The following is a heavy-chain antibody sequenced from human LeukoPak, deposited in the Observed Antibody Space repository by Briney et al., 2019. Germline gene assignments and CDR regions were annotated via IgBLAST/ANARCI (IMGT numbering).Heavy chain of an antibody. CDR2: IYSGGNT. D-gene: IGHD1-26*01. J-gene: IGHJ3*02. V-gene: IGHV3-53*01. CDR3: ARGVGQDAFDI. Sequence: GGSLRLSGAASGFTVRNHYMSWVRQAPGKGLEWVSVIYSGGNTYYADSVKGRFTFSKDNSKNTLYLQMTNLRVEDTAIYYCARGVGQDAFDIWGQGTMVTVSS. CDR1: GFTVRNHY.